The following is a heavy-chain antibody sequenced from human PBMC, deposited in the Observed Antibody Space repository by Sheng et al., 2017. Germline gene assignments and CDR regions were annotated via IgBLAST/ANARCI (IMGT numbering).Heavy chain of an antibody. V-gene: IGHV4-38-2*02. J-gene: IGHJ3*02. CDR1: GYSISSGYY. CDR2: IYHSGST. CDR3: ARGDGWYGPGGDAFDI. Sequence: QVQLQESGPGLVKPSETLSLTCTVSGYSISSGYYWGWIRQPPGKGLEWIGSIYHSGSTYYNPSLKSRVTISVDTSKNQFSLKLSSVTAADTAVYYCARGDGWYGPGGDAFDIVGPRDKWSPSLQ. D-gene: IGHD6-19*01.